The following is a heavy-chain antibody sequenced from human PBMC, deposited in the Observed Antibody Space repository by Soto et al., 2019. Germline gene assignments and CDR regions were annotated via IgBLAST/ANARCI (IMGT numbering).Heavy chain of an antibody. CDR1: GGTFSSYA. CDR2: IIPIFGTA. Sequence: AVKVSCKASGGTFSSYAISWVRQAPGQGLEWMGGIIPIFGTANYAQKFQGRVTITADESTTTAYMELSSLRSEDTAVYYCARDLKRYYDSSGYGYYYYGMDVWGQGTTVTVSS. CDR3: ARDLKRYYDSSGYGYYYYGMDV. D-gene: IGHD3-22*01. V-gene: IGHV1-69*13. J-gene: IGHJ6*02.